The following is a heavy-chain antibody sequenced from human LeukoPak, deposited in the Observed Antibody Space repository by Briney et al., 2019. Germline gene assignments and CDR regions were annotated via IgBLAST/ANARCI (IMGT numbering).Heavy chain of an antibody. J-gene: IGHJ4*02. CDR2: ISGSGGST. CDR3: AKDGWGYDSSGYYTAPDH. CDR1: GFTFSSYA. V-gene: IGHV3-23*01. Sequence: GGSLRLSCAASGFTFSSYAMSWVRQAPGKGLEWVSAISGSGGSTYYADSVKGRLTVSRDNSKNTLSLQMNSLRAEDTAVYYCAKDGWGYDSSGYYTAPDHWGQGTLVTVSS. D-gene: IGHD3-22*01.